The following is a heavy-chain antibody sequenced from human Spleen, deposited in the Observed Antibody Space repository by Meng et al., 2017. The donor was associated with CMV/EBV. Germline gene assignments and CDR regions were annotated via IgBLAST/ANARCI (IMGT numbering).Heavy chain of an antibody. Sequence: GSLRLSCAASGFAFSRYSMNWVRQAPGKGLEWVSSISTSSSYIYYAASVKGRFTISRDDAKNSLYLQMNNLRAEDTAVYYCAKDGGTGGDVTVTSYYGMGVWGQGTTVTVSS. V-gene: IGHV3-21*01. D-gene: IGHD1-1*01. J-gene: IGHJ6*02. CDR3: AKDGGTGGDVTVTSYYGMGV. CDR1: GFAFSRYS. CDR2: ISTSSSYI.